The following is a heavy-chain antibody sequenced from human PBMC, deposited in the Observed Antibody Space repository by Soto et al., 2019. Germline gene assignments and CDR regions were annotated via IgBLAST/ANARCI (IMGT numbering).Heavy chain of an antibody. J-gene: IGHJ4*02. V-gene: IGHV3-7*05. Sequence: GGSLRLSCAASGFTFSSYWMSWVRQAPGKGLEWVANIKQDGSEKYYADSVEGRFTISRDNSKNTLYLQMNSLRAEDTATYYCARGKGIGWYESSDYWGQGTLVTVSS. CDR1: GFTFSSYW. CDR3: ARGKGIGWYESSDY. D-gene: IGHD6-19*01. CDR2: IKQDGSEK.